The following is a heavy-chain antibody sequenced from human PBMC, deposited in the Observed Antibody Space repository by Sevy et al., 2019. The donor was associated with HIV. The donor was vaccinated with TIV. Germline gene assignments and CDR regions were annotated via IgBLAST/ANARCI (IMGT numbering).Heavy chain of an antibody. CDR1: GGTFSSYA. CDR2: IIPIFGTA. V-gene: IGHV1-69*13. Sequence: ATVKVSCKASGGTFSSYAISWVRQAPGQGLEWMGGIIPIFGTANYAQKFQGRVTITADESTSTAYMELSSLRSEDTAMYYCARDWVRTSSSWYNWFDPWGQGTLVTVSS. CDR3: ARDWVRTSSSWYNWFDP. J-gene: IGHJ5*02. D-gene: IGHD6-13*01.